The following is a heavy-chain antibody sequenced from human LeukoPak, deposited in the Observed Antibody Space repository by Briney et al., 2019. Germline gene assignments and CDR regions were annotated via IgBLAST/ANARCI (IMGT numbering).Heavy chain of an antibody. J-gene: IGHJ4*02. Sequence: GGSLRLSCAASGFTFSSYWMHWVRQAPGKGLVWVSRINSDGSSTSYADSVKGRFTISRDDAKNTLYLQMNSLRAEDTAVYYCARDIYAEDSSGYYYRGVNFDYWGQGTLVTVSS. D-gene: IGHD3-22*01. CDR1: GFTFSSYW. CDR3: ARDIYAEDSSGYYYRGVNFDY. V-gene: IGHV3-74*01. CDR2: INSDGSST.